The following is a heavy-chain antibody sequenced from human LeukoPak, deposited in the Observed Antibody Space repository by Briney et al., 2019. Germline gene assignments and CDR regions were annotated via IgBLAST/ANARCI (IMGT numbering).Heavy chain of an antibody. J-gene: IGHJ4*02. Sequence: ASVKVSCKASGYTFTSYYMHWVRQATGQGLEWMGIINPSGGGTSYAQKFQGRVTMTRDTSTSTVYMELSSLISEDTAVYYCARDAALSDMGRVNFDYWGQGTLVTVSS. CDR3: ARDAALSDMGRVNFDY. CDR2: INPSGGGT. CDR1: GYTFTSYY. V-gene: IGHV1-46*01. D-gene: IGHD2-15*01.